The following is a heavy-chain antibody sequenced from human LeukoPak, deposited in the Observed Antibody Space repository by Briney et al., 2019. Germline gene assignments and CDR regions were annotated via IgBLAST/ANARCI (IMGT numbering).Heavy chain of an antibody. Sequence: PGGSLRLSCPASAFIISDYWMSWVRQTPGKGLEWVANIKQDGSEKHYVDSAKGRFTISRDNVKNALYLQMNSLRVDDTGVYYCVRGAYYAAYWGQGTLVSVSS. D-gene: IGHD3-10*01. J-gene: IGHJ4*02. CDR2: IKQDGSEK. CDR3: VRGAYYAAY. V-gene: IGHV3-7*01. CDR1: AFIISDYW.